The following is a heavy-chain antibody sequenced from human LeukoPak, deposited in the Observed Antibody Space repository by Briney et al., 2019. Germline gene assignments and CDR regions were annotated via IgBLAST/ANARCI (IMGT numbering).Heavy chain of an antibody. CDR3: ARQLRGYYTNYYFDY. D-gene: IGHD3-22*01. CDR2: IYYSGST. CDR1: GYSISSGYY. J-gene: IGHJ4*02. Sequence: PSETLSLTCTVSGYSISSGYYWGWIRQSPGKGLEWIGSIYYSGSTYYNPSLKSRVTISVDTSKNQFSLKLSSVTAADTAVYYCARQLRGYYTNYYFDYWGQGTLVTVSS. V-gene: IGHV4-38-2*02.